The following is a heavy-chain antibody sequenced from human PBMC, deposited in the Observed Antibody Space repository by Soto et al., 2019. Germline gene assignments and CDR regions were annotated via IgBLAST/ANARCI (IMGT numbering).Heavy chain of an antibody. D-gene: IGHD3-16*01. CDR1: GFTFSSYA. V-gene: IGHV3-23*01. J-gene: IGHJ4*02. CDR2: ISGSGGST. Sequence: EVQLLESGGGLVQHGGSLRLSCAASGFTFSSYAMSWLRQAPGTGLEWVSAISGSGGSTYYADSVKGRFTISRDNYKNTLYLQRNSLRAEDTAVYYCAKDQGLYVWGTFDYWGQGTLVTVSS. CDR3: AKDQGLYVWGTFDY.